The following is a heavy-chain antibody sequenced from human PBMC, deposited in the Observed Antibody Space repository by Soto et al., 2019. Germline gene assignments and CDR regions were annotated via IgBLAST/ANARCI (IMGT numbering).Heavy chain of an antibody. CDR1: GFTFSSYE. Sequence: PGGSLRLSCAASGFTFSSYEMNWVRQAPGKGLEWVSYISSSGSTIYYADSVKGRFTISRDNAKNSLYLQMNSLRAEDTAVYYCAGSLRGGYSYGYFYWGQGTLVTVSS. D-gene: IGHD5-18*01. J-gene: IGHJ4*02. CDR3: AGSLRGGYSYGYFY. CDR2: ISSSGSTI. V-gene: IGHV3-48*03.